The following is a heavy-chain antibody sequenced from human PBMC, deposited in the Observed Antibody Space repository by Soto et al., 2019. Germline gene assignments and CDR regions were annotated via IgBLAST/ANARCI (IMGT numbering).Heavy chain of an antibody. CDR3: ARHFGGILRFGES. CDR2: IPSSTSYI. CDR1: GFTFSTYN. V-gene: IGHV3-21*01. D-gene: IGHD3-10*01. J-gene: IGHJ5*02. Sequence: DVQLVESGGGLVKPGGSLRLSCAASGFTFSTYNMNWVRQAPWKGLEWVSSIPSSTSYIFYADSVKGRFTISRDNAKNSLYLQMNSLRAEDTAVYYCARHFGGILRFGESWGQGTLVTVSS.